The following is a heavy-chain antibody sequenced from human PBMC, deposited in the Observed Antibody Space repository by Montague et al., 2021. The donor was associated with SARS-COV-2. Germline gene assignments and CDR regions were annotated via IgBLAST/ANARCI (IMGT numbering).Heavy chain of an antibody. Sequence: SLRLSCAASGFTFSSYSMNWVRQAPGKGLEWVSSISSSSSYIYYADSVKGRFTISRDNAKNSLYLQMNSLRAEDTAVHYCARDYHYDILTGYYSSWGQGTLVTVSS. J-gene: IGHJ5*02. CDR3: ARDYHYDILTGYYSS. CDR2: ISSSSSYI. D-gene: IGHD3-9*01. V-gene: IGHV3-21*01. CDR1: GFTFSSYS.